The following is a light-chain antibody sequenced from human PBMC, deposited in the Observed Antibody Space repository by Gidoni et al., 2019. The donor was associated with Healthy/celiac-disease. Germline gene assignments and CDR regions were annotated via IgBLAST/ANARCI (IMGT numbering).Light chain of an antibody. J-gene: IGKJ2*02. CDR3: QQYYSTAST. CDR2: WAS. Sequence: DIVMSQSPDSLALSLRERATINCKSSQSVLYSSNNKNYLAGYQQKPGQTPKLLIYWASTRESGVPDRFSGSGSGTDFTITSSSLQAEDVAVYYCQQYYSTASTFXQXTKLEIK. V-gene: IGKV4-1*01. CDR1: QSVLYSSNNKNY.